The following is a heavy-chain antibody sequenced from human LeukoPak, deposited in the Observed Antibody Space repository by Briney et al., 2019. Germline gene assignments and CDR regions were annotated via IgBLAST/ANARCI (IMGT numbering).Heavy chain of an antibody. Sequence: SVKVSCKASGGTFSSYAISWVRQAPGQGLEWMGGVIPIFGTANYAQKFQGRVTITADESTSTAYMELSSLRSEDTAVYYCARDPLYSSGWYYFGPRGYNWFDPWGQGTLVTVSS. CDR3: ARDPLYSSGWYYFGPRGYNWFDP. D-gene: IGHD6-19*01. J-gene: IGHJ5*02. V-gene: IGHV1-69*01. CDR1: GGTFSSYA. CDR2: VIPIFGTA.